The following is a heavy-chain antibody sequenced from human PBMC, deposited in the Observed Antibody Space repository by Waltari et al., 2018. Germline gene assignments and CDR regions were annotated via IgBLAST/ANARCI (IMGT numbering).Heavy chain of an antibody. Sequence: QLQLQESGPGLVKPSETLSLTCTVSGGSISSSSYYWGWIRQPPGKGLEWIGSIYYSGSTYYNPSLKSRVTISVDTSKNQFSLKLSSVTAADTAVYYCAREGSAAVGIGPYYFDYWGQGTLVTVSS. V-gene: IGHV4-39*07. J-gene: IGHJ4*02. D-gene: IGHD6-13*01. CDR3: AREGSAAVGIGPYYFDY. CDR1: GGSISSSSYY. CDR2: IYYSGST.